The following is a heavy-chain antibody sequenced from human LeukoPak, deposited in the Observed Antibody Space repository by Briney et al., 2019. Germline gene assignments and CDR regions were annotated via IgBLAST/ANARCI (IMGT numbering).Heavy chain of an antibody. J-gene: IGHJ4*02. CDR1: GFTFSSYG. CDR2: ISYDGSNK. D-gene: IGHD1-26*01. CDR3: AKDGATVALDY. V-gene: IGHV3-30*18. Sequence: PGRSLRLSCAASGFTFSSYGMHWVRQAPGKGLEWVAVISYDGSNKYYADSVKGRFTISRDNSKNTLYLQMNSLRAEDTAVYYCAKDGATVALDYWGQGTLVTVSS.